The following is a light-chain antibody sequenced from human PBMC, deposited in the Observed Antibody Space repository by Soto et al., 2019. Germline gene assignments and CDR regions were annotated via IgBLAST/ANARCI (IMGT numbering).Light chain of an antibody. CDR2: DAS. Sequence: EIVVTQSPATLSLSPGERATLSCRASQSISSYLAWYPQKPGQAPRLLIYDASNRATGIPARFSGSGSGTDFTLSISSLEPEDFAVYYCQQRSTWPLTFGGGTKVEIK. V-gene: IGKV3-11*01. J-gene: IGKJ4*01. CDR1: QSISSY. CDR3: QQRSTWPLT.